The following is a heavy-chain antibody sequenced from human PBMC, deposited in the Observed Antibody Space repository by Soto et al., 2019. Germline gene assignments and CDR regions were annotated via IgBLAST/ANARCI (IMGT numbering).Heavy chain of an antibody. J-gene: IGHJ5*02. V-gene: IGHV6-1*01. CDR1: GDSVSSNTVA. D-gene: IGHD5-18*01. CDR3: ARDLSGYSYENNFDP. Sequence: PSQTLSLTCAISGDSVSSNTVAWNWIRQSPSRGLEWLGRTYYRSKWYDDYAESVKSRITINPDTSKNQFSLKLSSVTAADTAVYYCARDLSGYSYENNFDPWGQGTLVTVSS. CDR2: TYYRSKWYD.